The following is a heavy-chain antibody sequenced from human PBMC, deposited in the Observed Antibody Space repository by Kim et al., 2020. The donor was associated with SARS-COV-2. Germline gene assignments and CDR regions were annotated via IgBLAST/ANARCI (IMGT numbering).Heavy chain of an antibody. Sequence: GGSLRLSCAASGFTFSSYAMSWVRQAPGKGLEWVSAISGSGGSTYYADSVKGRFTISRDNSKNTLYLQMNSLRAEDTAVYYCAKDIGIAVAGTQDYWGQGTLVTVSS. J-gene: IGHJ4*02. D-gene: IGHD6-19*01. CDR3: AKDIGIAVAGTQDY. CDR1: GFTFSSYA. CDR2: ISGSGGST. V-gene: IGHV3-23*01.